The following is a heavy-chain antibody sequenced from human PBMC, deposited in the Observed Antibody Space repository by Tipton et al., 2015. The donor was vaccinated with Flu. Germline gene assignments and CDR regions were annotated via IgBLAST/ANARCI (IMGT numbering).Heavy chain of an antibody. CDR1: GFTFSAYA. Sequence: SLRLSCAASGFTFSAYAMHWLRQAPGKGLEWVALISYDASNRFYADSVKGRFTISRDNAKNSLYLQMNSLRAEDTAVYYCARETDAFDVWGQGTMVTVSS. V-gene: IGHV3-30*04. J-gene: IGHJ3*01. CDR3: ARETDAFDV. CDR2: ISYDASNR.